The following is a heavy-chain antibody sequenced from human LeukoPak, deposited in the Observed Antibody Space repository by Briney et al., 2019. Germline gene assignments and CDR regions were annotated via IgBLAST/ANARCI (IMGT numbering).Heavy chain of an antibody. D-gene: IGHD2/OR15-2a*01. Sequence: GGSLRLSCAASGFTFSSYAMSWVRQAPGKGLEWVSAISGSGGSTYYADSVKGRFTISRDNAKNSLYLQMNSLRAEDTAVYYCAKILSYYYYMDVWGKGTTVTVSS. J-gene: IGHJ6*03. CDR2: ISGSGGST. CDR1: GFTFSSYA. CDR3: AKILSYYYYMDV. V-gene: IGHV3-23*01.